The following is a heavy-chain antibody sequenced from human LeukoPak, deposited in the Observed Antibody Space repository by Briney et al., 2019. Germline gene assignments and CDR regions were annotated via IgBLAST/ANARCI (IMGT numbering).Heavy chain of an antibody. Sequence: SVKVSCKASGGTFSSYAISWVRQAHGQGLEWMGGIIPIFGTANYAQKFQGRVTITADESTSTAYMELSSLRSEDTAVYYCATLPLVGSSGYYSSWGQGTLVTVSS. J-gene: IGHJ4*02. CDR2: IIPIFGTA. CDR3: ATLPLVGSSGYYSS. CDR1: GGTFSSYA. V-gene: IGHV1-69*13. D-gene: IGHD3-22*01.